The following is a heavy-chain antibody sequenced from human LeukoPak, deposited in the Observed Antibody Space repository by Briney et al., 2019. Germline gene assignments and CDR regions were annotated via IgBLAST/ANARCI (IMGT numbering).Heavy chain of an antibody. D-gene: IGHD3-10*01. CDR3: AKGPYGLGIYYGMDV. CDR1: VFTFINCV. CDR2: IGGDGTT. V-gene: IGHV3-23*01. J-gene: IGHJ6*02. Sequence: GGSLRLSCATSVFTFINCVLSWVRQAAGKGLQWLSVIGGDGTTYYADSVKGRFTVSRDNSENTLYLQMNSLRAEDTAVYYCAKGPYGLGIYYGMDVWGQGTTVTV.